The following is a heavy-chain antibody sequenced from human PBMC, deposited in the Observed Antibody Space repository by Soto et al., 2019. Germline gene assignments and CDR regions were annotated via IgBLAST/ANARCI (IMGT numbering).Heavy chain of an antibody. V-gene: IGHV3-23*01. J-gene: IGHJ3*02. CDR1: GFTFSSYA. CDR2: ISGSGGST. D-gene: IGHD3-22*01. Sequence: PGGSLILSCAASGFTFSSYAMSWVRQAPGKGLEWVSAISGSGGSTYYADSVKGRFTISRDNSKNTLYLQMNSLRAEDTAVYYCAKDYYYDSSGYSGDAFDIWGQGTMVTVSS. CDR3: AKDYYYDSSGYSGDAFDI.